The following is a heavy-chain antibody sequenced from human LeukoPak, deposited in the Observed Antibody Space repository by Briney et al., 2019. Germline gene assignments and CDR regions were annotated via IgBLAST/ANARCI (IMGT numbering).Heavy chain of an antibody. CDR1: GFTFSSYW. V-gene: IGHV3-7*01. CDR3: ARAGYDYVWGSPGWDYYYMDV. D-gene: IGHD3-16*01. CDR2: IKQDGSEK. Sequence: GGSLRLPCAASGFTFSSYWMSWVRQAPGKGLEWVANIKQDGSEKYYVDSVKGRFTISRDNAKNSLYLQMNSLRAEDTAVYYCARAGYDYVWGSPGWDYYYMDVWGKGTTVTVSS. J-gene: IGHJ6*03.